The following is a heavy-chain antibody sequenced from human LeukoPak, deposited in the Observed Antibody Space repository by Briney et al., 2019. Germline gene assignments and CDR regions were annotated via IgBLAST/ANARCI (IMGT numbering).Heavy chain of an antibody. CDR3: ARLLTVGATLLWLDY. CDR1: GDSVSSGSYY. V-gene: IGHV4-61*02. J-gene: IGHJ4*02. Sequence: SETLSLTCTVSGDSVSSGSYYWSWIRQPAGKGLEWIGRVYASGSTNYNPSLKSRVSISVDTSKNQFSLKLSSVTAADTAVYYCARLLTVGATLLWLDYWGQGTLVTVSS. CDR2: VYASGST. D-gene: IGHD1-26*01.